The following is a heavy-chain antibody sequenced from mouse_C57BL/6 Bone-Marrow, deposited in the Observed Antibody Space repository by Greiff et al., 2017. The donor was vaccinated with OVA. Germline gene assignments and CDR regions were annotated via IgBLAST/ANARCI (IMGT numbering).Heavy chain of an antibody. CDR1: GYSFTGYY. J-gene: IGHJ2*01. V-gene: IGHV1-42*01. CDR3: ARNWDFDY. Sequence: DVKLQESGPELVKPGASVKISCKASGYSFTGYYMNWVKQSPEKSLEWIGEINPSTGGTTYNQKFKAKATLTVDKSSSTAYMQLKSLTSEDSAVYYCARNWDFDYWGQGTTLTVSS. D-gene: IGHD4-1*01. CDR2: INPSTGGT.